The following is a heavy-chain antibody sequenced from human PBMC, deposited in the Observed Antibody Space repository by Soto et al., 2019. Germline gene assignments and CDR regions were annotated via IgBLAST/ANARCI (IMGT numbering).Heavy chain of an antibody. CDR1: GGTFSSYA. Sequence: ASVKVSCKASGGTFSSYAISWVRQAPGQGLEWMGGIIPIFGTANYAQKFQGRVTITADESKSTAYMELSSLRSEDTAVYYCARAGQQLVLGLDPNFDYWGQATLVIVS. CDR2: IIPIFGTA. D-gene: IGHD6-13*01. J-gene: IGHJ4*02. V-gene: IGHV1-69*13. CDR3: ARAGQQLVLGLDPNFDY.